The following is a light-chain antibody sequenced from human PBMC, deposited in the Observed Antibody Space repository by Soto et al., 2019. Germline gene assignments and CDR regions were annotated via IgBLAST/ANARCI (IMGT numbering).Light chain of an antibody. J-gene: IGKJ1*01. CDR1: QSVSSSY. V-gene: IGKV3-20*01. CDR2: GAS. CDR3: QQYGSSST. Sequence: IVLTHSTGTLSLAPVERAPLSFRASQSVSSSYLAWYQQKPGQAPRLLIYGASSRPTGIPDRFSGSGSGTDFTLTISRLEPEDCAVYYCQQYGSSSTFGQGTKV.